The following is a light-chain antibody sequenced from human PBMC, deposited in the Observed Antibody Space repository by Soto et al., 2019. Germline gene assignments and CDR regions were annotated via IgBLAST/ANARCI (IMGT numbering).Light chain of an antibody. V-gene: IGKV3-15*01. Sequence: EIVLTQSPGTLSLSPGERATLSCRASQSVSDNLAWYQQKPGQAPRLLTYGASTRATGIPARFSGSGSGTKFTRIVRSLQTGYFALYCQHQYDSSPRTFGEGTKV. CDR1: QSVSDN. CDR2: GAS. CDR3: HQYDSSPRT. J-gene: IGKJ1*01.